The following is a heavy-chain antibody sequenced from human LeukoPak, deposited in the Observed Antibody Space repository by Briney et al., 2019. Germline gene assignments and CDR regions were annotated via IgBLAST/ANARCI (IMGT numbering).Heavy chain of an antibody. V-gene: IGHV1-18*01. J-gene: IGHJ5*02. D-gene: IGHD2-21*02. CDR2: ISAYNGNT. Sequence: GASVKVSCKASGYTFTSYGISWVRQAPGQGLEWMGWISAYNGNTNYAQKLQGRVTMTTDTSTSTAYMELRSLRSDDTAVYYCARVGIVVVTATPGWDPWGQGTLVTVSS. CDR3: ARVGIVVVTATPGWDP. CDR1: GYTFTSYG.